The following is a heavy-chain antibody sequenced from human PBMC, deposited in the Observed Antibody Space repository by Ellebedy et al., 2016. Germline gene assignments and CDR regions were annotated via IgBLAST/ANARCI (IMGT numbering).Heavy chain of an antibody. J-gene: IGHJ2*01. CDR3: ARRGYYGSGNYNNPYWYFDL. V-gene: IGHV4-59*08. CDR2: IFYTGIT. D-gene: IGHD3-10*01. Sequence: SETLSLTCTVSGGSINNYYWSWIRQPPGKGLEWIGYIFYTGITSYKPSLKSRVTILVDSSKNQFSLKLSSVTAADTAVYYCARRGYYGSGNYNNPYWYFDLWGRGTLVTVSS. CDR1: GGSINNYY.